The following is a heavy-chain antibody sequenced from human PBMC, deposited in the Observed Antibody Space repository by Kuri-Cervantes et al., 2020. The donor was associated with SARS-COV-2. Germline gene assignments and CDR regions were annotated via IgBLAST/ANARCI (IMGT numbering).Heavy chain of an antibody. CDR2: IYYSGST. J-gene: IGHJ4*02. CDR1: GFTFSSCA. CDR3: ARYGPPRYYFDY. Sequence: GSLRLSCAASGFTFSSCAMHWIRQPPGKGLEWIGSIYYSGSTYYNPSLKSRVTISVDTSKNQFSLKLSSVTAADTAVYYCARYGPPRYYFDYWGQGTLVTVSS. D-gene: IGHD4-17*01. V-gene: IGHV4-38-2*01.